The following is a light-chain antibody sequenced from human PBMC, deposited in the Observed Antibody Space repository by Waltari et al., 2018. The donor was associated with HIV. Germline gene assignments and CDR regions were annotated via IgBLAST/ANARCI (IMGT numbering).Light chain of an antibody. CDR1: QSLESTDGNTY. Sequence: DVVMTQTPVSLLVTLGQSVSVSCKSSQSLESTDGNTYLNWFHLRPGHPPRQLIYKVSNRDSGVPDRFGGSGSGTTFTLNITAVEAADVGIYFCMQGTHFLSFGGGTKVE. CDR2: KVS. V-gene: IGKV2-30*01. J-gene: IGKJ4*01. CDR3: MQGTHFLS.